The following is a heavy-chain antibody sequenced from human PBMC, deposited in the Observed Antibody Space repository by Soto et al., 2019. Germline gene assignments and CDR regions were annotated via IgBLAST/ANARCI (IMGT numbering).Heavy chain of an antibody. CDR2: IYHAGSV. J-gene: IGHJ6*02. V-gene: IGHV4-38-2*01. CDR1: GYSIASGYY. Sequence: SEALSLTCAVSGYSIASGYYWAWIRQSPGKGLEWIGSIYHAGSVYYNPSLNSRVAVSLDTSKNHFSLKLTSVTAADTAVYYCARTFDYYGMDVWGQGTTVTVSS. CDR3: ARTFDYYGMDV.